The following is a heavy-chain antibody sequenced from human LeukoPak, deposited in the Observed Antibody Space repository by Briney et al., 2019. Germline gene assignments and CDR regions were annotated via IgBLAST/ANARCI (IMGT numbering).Heavy chain of an antibody. V-gene: IGHV4-34*01. D-gene: IGHD3-10*01. CDR3: ARGLGYYGSGSYFPC. CDR1: GGSLSGYY. Sequence: SETLSLTCAVYGGSLSGYYWSWIRQPPGKGLEWIGEINHSGSTNYNPSLKSRVTISVDTSKNQFSLKLSSVTAADTAVYYCARGLGYYGSGSYFPCWGQGTLVTVSS. J-gene: IGHJ4*02. CDR2: INHSGST.